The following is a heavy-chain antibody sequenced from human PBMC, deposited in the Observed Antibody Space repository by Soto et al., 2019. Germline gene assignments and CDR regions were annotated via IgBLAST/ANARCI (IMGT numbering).Heavy chain of an antibody. CDR3: TTDSYITPVIIRFDY. V-gene: IGHV3-49*03. CDR2: IKSKTDGGKT. CDR1: GFTFGDYA. Sequence: GGTLRLSSTASGFTFGDYAMSWFRQAPGKRFVLVGLIKSKTDGGKTDFAASVKGRFPLSRDDSKNMVYLQMNSLKTEDTAVYYCTTDSYITPVIIRFDYWGHGTLVTVSS. D-gene: IGHD1-20*01. J-gene: IGHJ4*01.